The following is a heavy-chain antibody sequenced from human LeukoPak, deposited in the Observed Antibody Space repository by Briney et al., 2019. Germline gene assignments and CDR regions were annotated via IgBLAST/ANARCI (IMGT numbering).Heavy chain of an antibody. CDR2: ISSSSSYI. J-gene: IGHJ4*02. V-gene: IGHV3-21*01. CDR3: ARDRGYSSSWYRDFFDY. Sequence: GGSLRLSCAASGFTFSSYSMNRVRQAPGKGLEWVSSISSSSSYIYYADSVKGRFTISRDNAKNSLYLQMNSLRAEDTAVYCCARDRGYSSSWYRDFFDYWGQGTLVTVSS. D-gene: IGHD6-13*01. CDR1: GFTFSSYS.